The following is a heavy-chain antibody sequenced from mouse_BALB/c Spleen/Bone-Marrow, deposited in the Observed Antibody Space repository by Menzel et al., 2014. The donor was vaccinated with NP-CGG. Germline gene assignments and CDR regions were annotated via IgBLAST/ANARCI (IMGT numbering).Heavy chain of an antibody. CDR1: GFDFSRYW. V-gene: IGHV4-2*02. CDR3: ARSAYYALDY. J-gene: IGHJ4*01. Sequence: EVKVVESGGGLVQPGGSLNLSCAASGFDFSRYWMSWARQAPGKGQEWIGEINLGSSTINYTPSLKDKFIISRYDAKNTLYLQMSKVRSEDTALYYCARSAYYALDYWGQGTSVTVSS. CDR2: INLGSSTI.